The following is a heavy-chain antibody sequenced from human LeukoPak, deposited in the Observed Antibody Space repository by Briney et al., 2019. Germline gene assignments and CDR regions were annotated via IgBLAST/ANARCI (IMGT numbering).Heavy chain of an antibody. CDR2: IYYRGST. CDR3: ARASISIAGPFDY. J-gene: IGHJ4*02. Sequence: SESLSLTCTVSGGSISSYYWSWIRQPPGKGLEWIGYIYYRGSTSYNPSLNSRVTISVDTSKNQSSLRLSCVTTADTAVYYCARASISIAGPFDYWGQGTLVTVSS. V-gene: IGHV4-59*01. CDR1: GGSISSYY. D-gene: IGHD6-13*01.